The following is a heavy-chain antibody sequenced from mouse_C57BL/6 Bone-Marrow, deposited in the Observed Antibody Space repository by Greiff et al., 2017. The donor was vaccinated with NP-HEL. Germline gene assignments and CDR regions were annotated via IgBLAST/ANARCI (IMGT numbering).Heavy chain of an antibody. V-gene: IGHV5-17*01. CDR1: GFTFSDYG. CDR2: ISSGSSTI. CDR3: ARDTTVVPFDY. Sequence: EVQVVESGGGLVKPGGSLKLSCAASGFTFSDYGMHWVRQAPEKGLEWVAYISSGSSTIYYADTVKGRFTISRDNAKNTLFLQMTSLRSEDTAMYYCARDTTVVPFDYWGQGTTLTVSS. D-gene: IGHD1-1*01. J-gene: IGHJ2*01.